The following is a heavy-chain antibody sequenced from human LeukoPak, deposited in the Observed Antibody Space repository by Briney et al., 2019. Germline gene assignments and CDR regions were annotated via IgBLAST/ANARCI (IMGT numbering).Heavy chain of an antibody. V-gene: IGHV3-30*14. CDR3: ARYLARASGKPVY. CDR2: ISYDGNNK. CDR1: GFTFSNYV. Sequence: GGSLRLSCAASGFTFSNYVMHWVRQAPGKGLEWVALISYDGNNKDYADSVKDRFTISRDNSKNTLYLQMNSLRAEDTAVYYCARYLARASGKPVYWGQGTLVTVSS. D-gene: IGHD1-26*01. J-gene: IGHJ4*02.